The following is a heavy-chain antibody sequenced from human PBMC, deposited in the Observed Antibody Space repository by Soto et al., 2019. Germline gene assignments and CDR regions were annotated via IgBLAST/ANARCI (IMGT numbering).Heavy chain of an antibody. J-gene: IGHJ4*02. CDR3: ARAGTPPRCSGGSCYPPRDY. V-gene: IGHV3-7*01. Sequence: GGSLRLSCAASGFTFSSYWMSWVRQAPGKGLEWVANIKQDGSEKYYVDSVKGRFTISRDNAKNSLYLQMNSLRAEDTAVYYCARAGTPPRCSGGSCYPPRDYWGQGTLVTVSS. D-gene: IGHD2-15*01. CDR1: GFTFSSYW. CDR2: IKQDGSEK.